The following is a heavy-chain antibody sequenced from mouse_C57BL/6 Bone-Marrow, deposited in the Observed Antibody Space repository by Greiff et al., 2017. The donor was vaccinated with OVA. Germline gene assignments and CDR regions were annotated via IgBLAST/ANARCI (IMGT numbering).Heavy chain of an antibody. V-gene: IGHV2-5*01. CDR2: IWRGGST. Sequence: VKLQESGPGLVQPSQSLSITCTVSGFSLTSYGVHWVRQSPGKGLEWLGVIWRGGSTDYNAAFMSRLSITKDNSKSQVFFKMNSLQADDTAIYYCAKNYYGSSYHFDYWGQGTTLTVSS. J-gene: IGHJ2*01. D-gene: IGHD1-1*01. CDR3: AKNYYGSSYHFDY. CDR1: GFSLTSYG.